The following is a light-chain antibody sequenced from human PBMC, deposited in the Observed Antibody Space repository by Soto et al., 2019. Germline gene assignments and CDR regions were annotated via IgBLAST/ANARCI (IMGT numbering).Light chain of an antibody. J-gene: IGKJ1*01. Sequence: EIVLTQSPGTLSLSPGERATLSCRASQSVSRSSLAWYQQKPGQAPRLLIYGASSRATGIPDRFSGSGSGTDFTLTISRLEPEDFAVYYCQQYDNSPTWTFGQGTKVEIK. CDR1: QSVSRSS. V-gene: IGKV3-20*01. CDR3: QQYDNSPTWT. CDR2: GAS.